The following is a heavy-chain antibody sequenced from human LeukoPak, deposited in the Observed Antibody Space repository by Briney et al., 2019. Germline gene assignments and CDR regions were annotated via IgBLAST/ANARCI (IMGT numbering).Heavy chain of an antibody. V-gene: IGHV3-7*01. CDR3: ASSNNDFWSGYYGNFDY. D-gene: IGHD3-3*01. CDR1: GFTFSSYR. CDR2: IKQDGSEK. J-gene: IGHJ4*02. Sequence: GGSLRLSCAASGFTFSSYRMSWLRQSPGKGLEWVANIKQDGSEKYYVDSVKGRFTISRDNAKNSLYLQMNSLRAEDTAVYYCASSNNDFWSGYYGNFDYWGQGTLVTVSS.